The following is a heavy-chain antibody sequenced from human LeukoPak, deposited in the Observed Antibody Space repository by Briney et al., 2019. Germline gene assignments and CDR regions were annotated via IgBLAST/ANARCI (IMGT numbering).Heavy chain of an antibody. D-gene: IGHD6-6*01. V-gene: IGHV3-53*01. CDR1: GFTVSRNY. CDR3: AKAPSSSSLWAFDI. CDR2: IYSGGST. J-gene: IGHJ3*02. Sequence: GGSLRLSCAASGFTVSRNYMSWVRQAPGKGLEWVSVIYSGGSTYYADSVKGRFTISRDNSKNTLYLQMNSLRAEDTAVYYCAKAPSSSSLWAFDIWGQGTMVTVSS.